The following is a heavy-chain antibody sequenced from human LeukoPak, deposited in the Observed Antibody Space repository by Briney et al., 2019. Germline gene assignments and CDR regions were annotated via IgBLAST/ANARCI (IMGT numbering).Heavy chain of an antibody. V-gene: IGHV4-30-4*08. CDR3: ARKDYDYVWGSYRYTY. D-gene: IGHD3-16*02. CDR2: IYYSGST. CDR1: GGSISSGDYY. Sequence: PSQTLSPTCTVAGGSISSGDYYWSWIREPPRKGLEGIAHIYYSGSTYYNPSLKSRVTISVDTSKNQFSLKLSSVTAADTAVYYCARKDYDYVWGSYRYTYWGQGTLVTVSS. J-gene: IGHJ4*02.